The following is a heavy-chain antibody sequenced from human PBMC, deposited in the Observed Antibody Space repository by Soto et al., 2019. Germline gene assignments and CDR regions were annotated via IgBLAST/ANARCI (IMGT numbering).Heavy chain of an antibody. CDR2: IYYSGST. CDR1: GGSISSSSYY. Sequence: SETLSLTCTVSGGSISSSSYYWGWIRQPPGKGLEWIGSIYYSGSTYYNPSLKSRVTISVDTSKNQFSLKLSSVTAADTAVYYCAGPLGSPCGGDCLGVYYYYGMDVWGQGTPVTVSS. D-gene: IGHD2-21*02. V-gene: IGHV4-39*01. J-gene: IGHJ6*02. CDR3: AGPLGSPCGGDCLGVYYYYGMDV.